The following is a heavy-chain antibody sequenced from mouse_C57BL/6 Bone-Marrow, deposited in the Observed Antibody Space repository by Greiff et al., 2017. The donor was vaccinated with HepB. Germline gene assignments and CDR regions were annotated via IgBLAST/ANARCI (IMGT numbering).Heavy chain of an antibody. CDR3: TYRYLHNYDIDV. CDR1: GYTFTSYW. V-gene: IGHV1-5*01. Sequence: VQLQQSGTVLARPGASVKMSCTTSGYTFTSYWMHWVKQRPGQGLEWIGAIYPGNSDTSYNQKFKGKAKLTAVTSASTAYMERSSLTNEDSAVYYGTYRYLHNYDIDVWGKGTTATVSS. D-gene: IGHD1-2*01. CDR2: IYPGNSDT. J-gene: IGHJ1*03.